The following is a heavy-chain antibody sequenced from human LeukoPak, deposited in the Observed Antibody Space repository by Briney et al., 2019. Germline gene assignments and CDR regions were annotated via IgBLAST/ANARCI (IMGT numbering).Heavy chain of an antibody. V-gene: IGHV1-69*04. D-gene: IGHD3-22*01. CDR1: GGTFSSHV. J-gene: IGHJ4*02. Sequence: SVKVSCKASGGTFSSHVISWVRQAPGQGLEWMGRIIPILGIANYAQKFQGRVTLTADKSTSTAYTELSSLRSEDTAVYYCASPPADYYDSRDYFDYWGQGTLVTVSS. CDR2: IIPILGIA. CDR3: ASPPADYYDSRDYFDY.